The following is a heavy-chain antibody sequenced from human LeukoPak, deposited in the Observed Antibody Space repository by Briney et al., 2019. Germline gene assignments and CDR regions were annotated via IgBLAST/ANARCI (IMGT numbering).Heavy chain of an antibody. D-gene: IGHD1-26*01. V-gene: IGHV3-48*01. CDR1: GFTFSSYR. CDR3: ATESGTYSGTCFDY. J-gene: IGHJ4*02. Sequence: GGSLRLSCAASGFTFSSYRMNWVRQAPGKGLEWVSYISSSSNTMYYADSVKGRFTISRDNAKNSPSLQMNSLRAEDTAVYYCATESGTYSGTCFDYWGQGTLVTVSS. CDR2: ISSSSNTM.